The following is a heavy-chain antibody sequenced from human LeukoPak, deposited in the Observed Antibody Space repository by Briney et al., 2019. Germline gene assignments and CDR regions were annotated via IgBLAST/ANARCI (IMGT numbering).Heavy chain of an antibody. D-gene: IGHD2-8*01. CDR2: IKQDGSEK. CDR1: GFTFSSYW. CDR3: ARDGGECTNGVCYYHDFDY. Sequence: GGSLRLSCAASGFTFSSYWMTWVRQAPGKGLEWVANIKQDGSEKYYVDSVKGRFTISRDNAKNSLSLHMNSLRAEDTAVYYWARDGGECTNGVCYYHDFDYWGQGTLVTVSS. J-gene: IGHJ4*02. V-gene: IGHV3-7*01.